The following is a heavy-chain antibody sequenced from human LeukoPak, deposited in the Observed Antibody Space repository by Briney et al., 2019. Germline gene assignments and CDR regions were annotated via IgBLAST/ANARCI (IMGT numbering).Heavy chain of an antibody. CDR2: ISSSGSTI. CDR3: AELGITMIGGV. V-gene: IGHV3-48*04. D-gene: IGHD3-10*02. J-gene: IGHJ6*04. Sequence: GGSLRLSCAASGFIFSDYSMTWVRQAPGKGLEWVSYISSSGSTIYYADSVKGRFTISRDNAKNSLYLQMNSLRAEDTAVYYCAELGITMIGGVWGKGTTVTISS. CDR1: GFIFSDYS.